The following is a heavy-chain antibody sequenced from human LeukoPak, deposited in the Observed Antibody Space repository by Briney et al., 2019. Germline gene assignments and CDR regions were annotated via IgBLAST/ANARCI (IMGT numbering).Heavy chain of an antibody. D-gene: IGHD6-6*01. CDR2: IYPGDSDT. V-gene: IGHV5-51*01. CDR1: GYSFTSYW. CDR3: ARGREQLVPYFDY. Sequence: GESLKISCKGSGYSFTSYWIGWVLQMPGKGLEWMGIIYPGDSDTRYSPSFQGQVTISADKSISTAYLQWSSLKASDTAMYYCARGREQLVPYFDYWGQGTLVTVSS. J-gene: IGHJ4*02.